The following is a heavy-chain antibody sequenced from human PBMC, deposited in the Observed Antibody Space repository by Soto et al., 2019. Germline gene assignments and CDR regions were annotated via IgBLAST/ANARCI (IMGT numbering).Heavy chain of an antibody. Sequence: ASETLSLTCTVSGGSISSYYWSWIRQPPGKGLEWIGYIYYSGSTNYNPSLKSRVTIPVDTSKNQFSLKLSSVTAADTAVYYCAGSSSSSWPNWFDPWGQGTLVTVSS. D-gene: IGHD6-13*01. V-gene: IGHV4-59*01. J-gene: IGHJ5*02. CDR3: AGSSSSSWPNWFDP. CDR2: IYYSGST. CDR1: GGSISSYY.